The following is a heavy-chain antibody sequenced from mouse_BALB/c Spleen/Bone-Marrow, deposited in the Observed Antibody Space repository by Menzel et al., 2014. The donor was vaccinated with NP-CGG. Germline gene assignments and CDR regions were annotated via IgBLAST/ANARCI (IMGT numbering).Heavy chain of an antibody. CDR1: GDSITSGY. V-gene: IGHV3-8*02. J-gene: IGHJ2*01. D-gene: IGHD1-1*02. Sequence: ESGPSLVKPSQTLSLTCSVTGDSITSGYWNWIRKFPGNKLEYMGYISYSGSTYFNPSLKSRISITRDTSKNQYYLQLNSATTEDTATYYCARLGGYGPYFDYWGQGTTLTVSS. CDR2: ISYSGST. CDR3: ARLGGYGPYFDY.